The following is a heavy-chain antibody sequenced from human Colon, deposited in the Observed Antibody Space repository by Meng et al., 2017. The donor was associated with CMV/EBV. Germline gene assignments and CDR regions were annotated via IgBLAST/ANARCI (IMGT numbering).Heavy chain of an antibody. V-gene: IGHV3-33*01. D-gene: IGHD6-13*01. CDR2: IWYDGSNK. J-gene: IGHJ3*02. Sequence: GESLKISCAASGFTFSSYGMHWVRQAPGKGLEWVAVIWYDGSNKYYADSVKGRFTISRDNSKNTLYLQMNSLRAEDTAVYYCAREEGQQLVPDAFDIWGQGTMVTVSS. CDR1: GFTFSSYG. CDR3: AREEGQQLVPDAFDI.